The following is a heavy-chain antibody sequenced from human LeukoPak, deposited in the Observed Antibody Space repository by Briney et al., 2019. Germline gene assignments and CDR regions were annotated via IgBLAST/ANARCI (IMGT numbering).Heavy chain of an antibody. CDR1: GFTFNNYD. Sequence: GGSLRLSCAASGFTFNNYDMNWVRQAPGKGLEWVSYISSSSSIIYYADSVKGRFTISRDTAKNSLYLQMNSLRAEDTAVYYCARGVGYYDSSGTIDYWGQGTLVTVSS. J-gene: IGHJ4*02. CDR2: ISSSSSII. D-gene: IGHD3-22*01. CDR3: ARGVGYYDSSGTIDY. V-gene: IGHV3-48*01.